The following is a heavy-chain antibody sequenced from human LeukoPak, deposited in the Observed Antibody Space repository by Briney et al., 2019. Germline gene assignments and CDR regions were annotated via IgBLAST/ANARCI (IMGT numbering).Heavy chain of an antibody. CDR3: ARWGWFGELYSLTLGY. Sequence: ASVKVSCKASGYTFTSYAMHWVRQAPGQRLEWMGWINAGNGNTKYSQKFQGRVTITRDTSASTAYMELSSLRSEDTAVYYCARWGWFGELYSLTLGYWGQGTLVTVSS. D-gene: IGHD3-10*01. V-gene: IGHV1-3*01. CDR1: GYTFTSYA. CDR2: INAGNGNT. J-gene: IGHJ4*02.